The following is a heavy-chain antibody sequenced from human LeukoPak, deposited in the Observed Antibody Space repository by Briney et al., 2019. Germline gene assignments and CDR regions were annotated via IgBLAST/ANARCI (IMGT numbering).Heavy chain of an antibody. V-gene: IGHV3-11*06. CDR2: ISSSSSYT. CDR3: SRSAYYDGSGNYYDY. CDR1: GFTFSDYY. J-gene: IGHJ4*02. D-gene: IGHD3-22*01. Sequence: GSLRLSCAASGFTFSDYYMSWIRQAPGKGLEWVSYISSSSSYTNYADSVKGRFTISRDNAKNTLYLQMNGLRAEDTAVYYCSRSAYYDGSGNYYDYWGQGTLVTVSS.